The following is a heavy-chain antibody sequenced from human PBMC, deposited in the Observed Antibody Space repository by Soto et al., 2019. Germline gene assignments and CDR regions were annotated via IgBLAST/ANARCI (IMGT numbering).Heavy chain of an antibody. D-gene: IGHD7-27*01. Sequence: QVQLVESGGGVVQPGRSLRLSCAASGFTFSAYGMHWVRQAPGKGLEWVAVIWYDGSNKYYVDSVKGRFTSSRDDSKNTLYLQMNSLRAEDTAVYYCASETGAPLYGMDVWGQGTTVTVSS. V-gene: IGHV3-33*01. CDR3: ASETGAPLYGMDV. CDR1: GFTFSAYG. J-gene: IGHJ6*02. CDR2: IWYDGSNK.